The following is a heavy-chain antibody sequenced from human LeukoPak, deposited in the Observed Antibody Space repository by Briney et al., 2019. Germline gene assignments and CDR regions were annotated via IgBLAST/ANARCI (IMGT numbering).Heavy chain of an antibody. Sequence: SSETLSLTCTVSGGSISSYYWSWIRQPPGKGLEWIGYIYYSGSTNYNPSLKSRVTISVDTSKNQFSLKLSSVTAADTAVYYCARVRWGITMVRGVERFDPWGQGTLVTVSS. J-gene: IGHJ5*02. CDR2: IYYSGST. CDR3: ARVRWGITMVRGVERFDP. CDR1: GGSISSYY. V-gene: IGHV4-59*01. D-gene: IGHD3-10*01.